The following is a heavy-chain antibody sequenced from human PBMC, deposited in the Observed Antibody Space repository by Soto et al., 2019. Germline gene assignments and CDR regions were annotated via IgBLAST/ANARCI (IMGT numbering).Heavy chain of an antibody. Sequence: GGSLRLSCAASGFTFSSYSMNWVRQAPGKGLEWVSSISSSSSYIYYADSVKGRFTISRDNAKNSLYLQMNSLRAEDTAVYYCARGLSGDYYYYGMDVWGQGTTVTVSS. CDR2: ISSSSSYI. CDR3: ARGLSGDYYYYGMDV. V-gene: IGHV3-21*01. CDR1: GFTFSSYS. D-gene: IGHD1-26*01. J-gene: IGHJ6*02.